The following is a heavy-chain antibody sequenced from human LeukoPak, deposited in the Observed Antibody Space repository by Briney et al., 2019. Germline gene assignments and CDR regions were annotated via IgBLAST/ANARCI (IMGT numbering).Heavy chain of an antibody. J-gene: IGHJ4*02. CDR3: ARELSGSSSRHFDY. V-gene: IGHV3-23*01. CDR1: GFTFSSYA. CDR2: ISGSGGST. D-gene: IGHD6-13*01. Sequence: GGSLRLSCAASGFTFSSYAMSWVRQAPGKGLEWVSAISGSGGSTNYADSVKGRFTISRDNAKDTLYLQMNSLRAEDTAVYYCARELSGSSSRHFDYWGQGTLVTVSS.